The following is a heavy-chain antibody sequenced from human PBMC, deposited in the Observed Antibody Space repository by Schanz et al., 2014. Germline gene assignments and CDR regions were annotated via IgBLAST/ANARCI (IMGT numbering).Heavy chain of an antibody. J-gene: IGHJ4*02. D-gene: IGHD3-16*01. V-gene: IGHV3-30*18. CDR2: ISSDETVT. CDR1: GFTFSGYG. Sequence: QVQLVESGGGVVQPGRSLRLSCAASGFTFSGYGMHWVRQAPGKGLEWVAVISSDETVTYYVDSVKGRFTISRDNSKNTLYLQMSSLKTEDTAVYYCAKIGYGGLLNYYIDHWGQGTLVTVSS. CDR3: AKIGYGGLLNYYIDH.